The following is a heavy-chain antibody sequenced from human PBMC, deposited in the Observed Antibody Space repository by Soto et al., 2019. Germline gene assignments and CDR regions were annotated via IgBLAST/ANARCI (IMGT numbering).Heavy chain of an antibody. V-gene: IGHV4-61*01. D-gene: IGHD3-10*01. J-gene: IGHJ4*02. Sequence: PSETLSLTCTVSGGSVSGGIYYWNWIRQPPGKGLEWIGYIYYSGSTNYNPSLKSRVTISVDTSKNQFSLKLSSVTAADTAVYYCASLYGSGSYYADYWGQGTLVTVSS. CDR1: GGSVSGGIYY. CDR3: ASLYGSGSYYADY. CDR2: IYYSGST.